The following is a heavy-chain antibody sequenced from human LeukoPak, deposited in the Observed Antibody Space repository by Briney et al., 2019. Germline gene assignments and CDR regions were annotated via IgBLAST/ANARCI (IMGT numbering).Heavy chain of an antibody. J-gene: IGHJ4*02. V-gene: IGHV4-59*01. Sequence: KTSETLSLTCTVSGGSISNYFWSWIRQPPGKGLECIAFFYYGDITHYSPSLKSRLTVSLDTSKNQFSLKRSSVTAADTAVYYCARGRYLTTLGGAAAGFLDSWGQGTLVTVSS. D-gene: IGHD6-13*01. CDR2: FYYGDIT. CDR1: GGSISNYF. CDR3: ARGRYLTTLGGAAAGFLDS.